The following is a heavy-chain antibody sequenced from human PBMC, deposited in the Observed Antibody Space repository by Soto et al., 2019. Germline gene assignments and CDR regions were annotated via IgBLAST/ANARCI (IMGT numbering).Heavy chain of an antibody. CDR1: GGSISSDYYY. V-gene: IGHV4-30-4*01. D-gene: IGHD2-8*01. J-gene: IGHJ6*02. CDR3: ARYCTHVVYSNPFYSYGMDV. Sequence: SETLSLTCTVSGGSISSDYYYWSWIRQPPGKGLEWIGHMYDRGSTLYNPSLESRVTMSGDTSKNQFSLRLSAVTAADTAVYYCARYCTHVVYSNPFYSYGMDVWGQG. CDR2: MYDRGST.